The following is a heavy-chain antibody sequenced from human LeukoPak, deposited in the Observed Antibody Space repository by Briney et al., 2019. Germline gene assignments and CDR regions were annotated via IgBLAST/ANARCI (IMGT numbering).Heavy chain of an antibody. Sequence: GESLKISCKGSGYSFTSYWISWVRQMPGKGLEWMGRIDPSDSYTNYGPSFQGHVTISADKSISTAYLQWSSLKASDTAMYYCARQRDYGDQRAYYYGMDVWGKGTTVTVSS. CDR1: GYSFTSYW. V-gene: IGHV5-10-1*01. CDR3: ARQRDYGDQRAYYYGMDV. CDR2: IDPSDSYT. J-gene: IGHJ6*04. D-gene: IGHD4-17*01.